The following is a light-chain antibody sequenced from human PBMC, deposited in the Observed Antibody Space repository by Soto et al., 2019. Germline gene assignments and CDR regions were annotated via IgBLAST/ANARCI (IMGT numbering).Light chain of an antibody. Sequence: DIQLTQSPSFLSASVGDRVTITCRALQGISSYLAWYQQKPGKAPKLLIYAASTLQSGVPSRFSGSGSETEFTLTFSSLQPEDFATYYCQQRNSYPITFGQGTRLEIK. V-gene: IGKV1-9*01. J-gene: IGKJ5*01. CDR3: QQRNSYPIT. CDR1: QGISSY. CDR2: AAS.